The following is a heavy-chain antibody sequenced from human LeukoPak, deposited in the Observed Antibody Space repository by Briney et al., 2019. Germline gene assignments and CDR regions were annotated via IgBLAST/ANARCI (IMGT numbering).Heavy chain of an antibody. CDR3: ATGITMIVVVNY. CDR2: IYYSGST. CDR1: GGSISSSSYY. Sequence: SETMSLTCTVSGGSISSSSYYWGWIRQPPGKGLEWIGSIYYSGSTYYNPSLKSRVTISVDTSKNQFSLKLSSVTAADTAVYYCATGITMIVVVNYWGQGTLVTVSS. V-gene: IGHV4-39*01. D-gene: IGHD3-22*01. J-gene: IGHJ4*02.